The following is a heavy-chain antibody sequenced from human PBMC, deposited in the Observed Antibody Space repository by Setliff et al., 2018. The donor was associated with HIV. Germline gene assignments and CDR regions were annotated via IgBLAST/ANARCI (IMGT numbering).Heavy chain of an antibody. CDR2: VNRDGGA. CDR1: GGSLTGYF. Sequence: SETLSLTCAVYGGSLTGYFRTWIRQSPGKGLEWVGQVNRDGGAHYNPSLRSRVTISVDTSKNQFSLKLTSMTAADTAVYYCARHDCGGDCSINWFDPWGQGTLVTVSS. CDR3: ARHDCGGDCSINWFDP. J-gene: IGHJ5*02. D-gene: IGHD2-21*02. V-gene: IGHV4-34*01.